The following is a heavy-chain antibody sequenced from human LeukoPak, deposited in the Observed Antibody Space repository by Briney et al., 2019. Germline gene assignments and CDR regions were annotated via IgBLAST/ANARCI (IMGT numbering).Heavy chain of an antibody. V-gene: IGHV4-39*01. J-gene: IGHJ3*02. CDR2: IYYSGST. CDR1: GGSISSSSYY. CDR3: ARQKMNDDNPSNYYFDAFDI. Sequence: SETLSLTCTVSGGSISSSSYYWGWIRQPPGKGLEWIGSIYYSGSTNCNPSLKSRLTISVDTSKNHFSLKLSSVTAADAAVYFCARQKMNDDNPSNYYFDAFDIWGQGTRVTVSS. D-gene: IGHD3-22*01.